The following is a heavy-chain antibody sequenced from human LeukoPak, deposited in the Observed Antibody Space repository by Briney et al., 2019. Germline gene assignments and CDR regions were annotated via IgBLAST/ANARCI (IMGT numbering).Heavy chain of an antibody. CDR1: GGSINSYY. CDR3: ARDRANLDI. J-gene: IGHJ3*02. D-gene: IGHD3-10*01. CDR2: IYYSGFT. Sequence: PSETLSLTCTVSGGSINSYYWSWIRQHPGMGLEWIGYIYYSGFTYYNTALKSRVTISMDKSKNQFSLKLRSVNAADTAVYYCARDRANLDIWGQGTMVTVSS. V-gene: IGHV4-59*12.